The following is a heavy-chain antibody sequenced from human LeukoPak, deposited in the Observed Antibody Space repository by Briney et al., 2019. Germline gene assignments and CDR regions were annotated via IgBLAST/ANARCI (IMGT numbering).Heavy chain of an antibody. V-gene: IGHV4-4*02. Sequence: SETLSLTCAVSGASISSPNWWNWVRQSPGKELEWVGEISHSGSINYNPSLKSRVTISVDTSKNQFSLKLSSVTAADTAVYYCAREGPGTYSYCGGDCYSFDYWGQGTLVTVSS. CDR2: ISHSGSI. CDR3: AREGPGTYSYCGGDCYSFDY. CDR1: GASISSPNW. D-gene: IGHD2-21*02. J-gene: IGHJ4*02.